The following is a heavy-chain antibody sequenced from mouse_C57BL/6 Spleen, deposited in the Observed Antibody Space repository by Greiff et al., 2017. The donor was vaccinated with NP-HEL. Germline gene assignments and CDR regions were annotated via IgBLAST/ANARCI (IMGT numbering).Heavy chain of an antibody. D-gene: IGHD1-1*01. CDR1: GYSITSGYY. Sequence: EVQLQESGPGLVKPSQSLSLTCSVTGYSITSGYYWNWIRQFPGNKLEWMGYISYDGSNNYNPSLKNRISITRDTSKNQFFLKLNSVTTEDTATYYCARDPVITTVVAHYYAMDYWGQGTSVTVSS. CDR3: ARDPVITTVVAHYYAMDY. V-gene: IGHV3-6*01. J-gene: IGHJ4*01. CDR2: ISYDGSN.